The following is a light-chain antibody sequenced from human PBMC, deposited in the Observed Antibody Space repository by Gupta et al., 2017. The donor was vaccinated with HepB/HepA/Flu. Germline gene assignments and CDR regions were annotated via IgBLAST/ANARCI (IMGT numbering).Light chain of an antibody. CDR2: AAS. Sequence: DIQLTQSPSFLSASVGDRVTITCRASQGISSYLAWYQQKPGKAPKLLIYAASTLQSGVPSRFSGSGSGTEFTLTISSLQPEDFATYYCQQLNSYPGFAPGTKVDIK. V-gene: IGKV1-9*01. CDR1: QGISSY. J-gene: IGKJ3*01. CDR3: QQLNSYPG.